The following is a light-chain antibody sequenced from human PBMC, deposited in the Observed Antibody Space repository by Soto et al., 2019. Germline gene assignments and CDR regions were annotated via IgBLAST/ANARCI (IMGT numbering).Light chain of an antibody. CDR1: SSDIGNYNY. CDR2: EVS. V-gene: IGLV2-14*01. CDR3: SSYTTSSTVV. J-gene: IGLJ1*01. Sequence: QSALTQPASVSGSPGQSITISCTGTSSDIGNYNYVSWYQQHPGKAPKLMIYEVSNRPSGVSHRFSGSKSGNAASLTISGLQAEDEADYYCSSYTTSSTVVFGTGTKLTVL.